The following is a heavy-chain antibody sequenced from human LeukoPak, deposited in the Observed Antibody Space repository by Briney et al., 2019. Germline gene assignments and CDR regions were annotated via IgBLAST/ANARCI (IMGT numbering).Heavy chain of an antibody. V-gene: IGHV3-48*02. J-gene: IGHJ4*02. Sequence: GGSLRVSCAASGFIFRTYSMNWVRQAPGKALEWVSYIRGDSNTISYADSVKGRFSVSRDNAKNSMFLQMHSLRDEDTALYFCARELVTPNFDYWGQGTLVTVSS. D-gene: IGHD5-18*01. CDR1: GFIFRTYS. CDR3: ARELVTPNFDY. CDR2: IRGDSNTI.